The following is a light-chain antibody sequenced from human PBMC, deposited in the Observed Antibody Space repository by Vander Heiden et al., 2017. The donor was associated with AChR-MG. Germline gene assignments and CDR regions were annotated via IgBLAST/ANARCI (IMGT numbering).Light chain of an antibody. Sequence: DIQMTQSPSSLSATVGERATITCRASQSISSYLDWYQQKPGKAPKLLIYAASRLQSGVPSRFSGSGCGTDFTLTLSRLQHEDFENYYWQQSYSTHLYNVSQGNKLEIK. J-gene: IGKJ2*01. CDR2: AAS. CDR1: QSISSY. CDR3: QQSYSTHLYN. V-gene: IGKV1-39*01.